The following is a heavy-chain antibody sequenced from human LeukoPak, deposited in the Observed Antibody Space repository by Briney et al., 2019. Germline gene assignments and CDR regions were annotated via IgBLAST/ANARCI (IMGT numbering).Heavy chain of an antibody. CDR3: ARGGDYGDYDNDY. V-gene: IGHV3-21*01. CDR1: GFSFRTHS. CDR2: ITFSSSYI. Sequence: GGSLRLSCAASGFSFRTHSMNCVRQAPGKGLEWVSSITFSSSYIFYADSVKGRFTTFRDNAKNSLYLLMDSLSAEDTAVYYCARGGDYGDYDNDYWGQGTLVTVSS. J-gene: IGHJ4*02. D-gene: IGHD4-17*01.